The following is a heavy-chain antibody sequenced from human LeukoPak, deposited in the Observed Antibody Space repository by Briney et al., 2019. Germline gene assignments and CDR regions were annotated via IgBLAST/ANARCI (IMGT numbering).Heavy chain of an antibody. Sequence: PGRSLRLSCAASGFTFSNYGMHWVRQAPGKGLEWVAIISYDGSKKYYGDSVKGRFTISRDNSKNTLYLQMNSLRAEDTAVYYCAKAYYGSGSPLDWFDPWGQGTLVTVSS. D-gene: IGHD3-10*01. CDR1: GFTFSNYG. V-gene: IGHV3-30*18. CDR2: ISYDGSKK. J-gene: IGHJ5*02. CDR3: AKAYYGSGSPLDWFDP.